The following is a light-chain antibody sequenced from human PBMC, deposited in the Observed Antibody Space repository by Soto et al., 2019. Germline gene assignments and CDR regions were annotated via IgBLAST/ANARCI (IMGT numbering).Light chain of an antibody. Sequence: DVARTESPLSLPVTLGQPASISCRSNQSLVHSDGIAYFSWFQQRQGRSPRRXXYKVSNRDSGVPARFSGSVSGTDGAMKISRVEAEDGWVYYCMQGTHWTITFGQGTRLEIK. J-gene: IGKJ5*01. CDR1: QSLVHSDGIAY. V-gene: IGKV2-30*02. CDR2: KVS. CDR3: MQGTHWTIT.